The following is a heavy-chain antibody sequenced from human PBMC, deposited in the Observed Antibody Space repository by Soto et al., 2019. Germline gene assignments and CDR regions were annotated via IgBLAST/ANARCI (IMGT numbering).Heavy chain of an antibody. CDR2: ISGSGGST. CDR3: ARERGAATYQGFDY. D-gene: IGHD2-15*01. J-gene: IGHJ4*02. CDR1: GFTFSSYV. Sequence: GGSLRLSCAASGFTFSSYVMSWVRQAPGKGLEWVSAISGSGGSTYYADSVRGRFTISRDNSKNTLYLQMNSLRAEDTAVYYCARERGAATYQGFDYWGQGTLVTVSS. V-gene: IGHV3-23*01.